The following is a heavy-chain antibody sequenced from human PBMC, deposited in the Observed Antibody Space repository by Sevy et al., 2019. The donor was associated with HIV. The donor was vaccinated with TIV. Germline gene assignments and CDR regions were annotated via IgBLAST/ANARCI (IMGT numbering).Heavy chain of an antibody. Sequence: GGSLRLSCAASGFTFSSYWMTWVRQAPGKGLEWVANIKQDMSEKYYADSVKGRFTISRDNARNSLYLQMESLKAENTAEYYGAGAQQVTMLVVIGGLYFDFWGQGTLVTVSS. CDR3: AGAQQVTMLVVIGGLYFDF. CDR2: IKQDMSEK. J-gene: IGHJ4*02. CDR1: GFTFSSYW. D-gene: IGHD3-22*01. V-gene: IGHV3-7*01.